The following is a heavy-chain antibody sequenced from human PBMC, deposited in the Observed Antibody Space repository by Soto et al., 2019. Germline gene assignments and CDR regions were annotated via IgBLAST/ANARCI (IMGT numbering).Heavy chain of an antibody. CDR3: ARDQTYYYDSSGYSDY. V-gene: IGHV3-33*01. D-gene: IGHD3-22*01. CDR2: IWYDGSNK. Sequence: GGSLRLSCAASGFTFSSYGMHWVRQAPGKGLEWVAVIWYDGSNKYYADSVKGRFTISRDNSKNTLYLQMNSLRAEDTAVYYCARDQTYYYDSSGYSDYWGQGTLVTVSS. J-gene: IGHJ4*02. CDR1: GFTFSSYG.